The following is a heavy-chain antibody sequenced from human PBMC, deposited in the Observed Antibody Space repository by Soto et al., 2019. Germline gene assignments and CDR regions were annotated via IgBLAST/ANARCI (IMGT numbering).Heavy chain of an antibody. D-gene: IGHD6-19*01. CDR3: ASLSSSGWYAD. CDR1: GFTFSSYS. Sequence: GSLRLSCAASGFTFSSYSMNWVRQAPGKGLEWVSSISSSSSYIYYADSVKGRFTISRDNAKNSLYLQMNSLRAEDTAVYYCASLSSSGWYADWGQGTLVTVSS. J-gene: IGHJ4*02. V-gene: IGHV3-21*01. CDR2: ISSSSSYI.